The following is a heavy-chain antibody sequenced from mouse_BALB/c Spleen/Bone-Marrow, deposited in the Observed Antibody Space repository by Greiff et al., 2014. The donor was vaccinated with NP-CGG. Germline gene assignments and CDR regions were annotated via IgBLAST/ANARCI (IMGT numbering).Heavy chain of an antibody. D-gene: IGHD3-3*01. Sequence: VQLQQSGAELVRPGTSVKVSCKASGYAFTNYLIEWVKQRPGQGLEWIGMINPGSGGTNYNEKFKGKATLTADKSSSTAYMQLSSRTSDDSAVYFCARRDGSYFDYWGQGTTLTVSS. CDR1: GYAFTNYL. J-gene: IGHJ2*01. CDR3: ARRDGSYFDY. CDR2: INPGSGGT. V-gene: IGHV1-54*01.